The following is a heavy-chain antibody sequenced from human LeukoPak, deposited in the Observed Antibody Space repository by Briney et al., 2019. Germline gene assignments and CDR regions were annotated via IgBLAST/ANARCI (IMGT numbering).Heavy chain of an antibody. CDR3: ARDSYTRFDY. CDR2: IYDSGST. J-gene: IGHJ4*02. Sequence: SETLSLTCTVPGGSIRSSYYYWGWIRQPPGKGLEWIGSIYDSGSTYYNPSLKSRVTISVDTSKNQFSLKLNSVTAADTAVYYCARDSYTRFDYWGQGTLVTVSS. V-gene: IGHV4-39*02. CDR1: GGSIRSSYYY. D-gene: IGHD1-1*01.